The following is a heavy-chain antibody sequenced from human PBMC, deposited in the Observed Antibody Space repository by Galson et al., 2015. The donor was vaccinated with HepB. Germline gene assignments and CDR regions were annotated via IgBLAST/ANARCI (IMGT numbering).Heavy chain of an antibody. Sequence: SVKVSCKASGYTFTSYGISWVRQAPGQGLEWMGWISAYNGNTNYAQKLQGRVTMTTDTSTSTAYMELRSLRSDDTAVYYCARCPRFDGYSYGFRTGYYYGMDVWGQGTTVTVSS. J-gene: IGHJ6*02. D-gene: IGHD5-18*01. CDR1: GYTFTSYG. V-gene: IGHV1-18*04. CDR3: ARCPRFDGYSYGFRTGYYYGMDV. CDR2: ISAYNGNT.